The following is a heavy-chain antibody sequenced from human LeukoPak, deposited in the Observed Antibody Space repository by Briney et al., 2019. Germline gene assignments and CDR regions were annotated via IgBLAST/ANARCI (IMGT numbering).Heavy chain of an antibody. D-gene: IGHD3-10*01. CDR1: GFTFSSYS. J-gene: IGHJ3*02. V-gene: IGHV3-9*01. CDR3: AKDSYGGSGSYYLYSFDM. Sequence: GGSLRLSCAASGFTFSSYSMNWVRQTPGKGLEWVSGISWNGGSIGYADSVKGRFTISRDNAKNSLYLQMSSLTLDDTASYYCAKDSYGGSGSYYLYSFDMWGQGTMVTVSS. CDR2: ISWNGGSI.